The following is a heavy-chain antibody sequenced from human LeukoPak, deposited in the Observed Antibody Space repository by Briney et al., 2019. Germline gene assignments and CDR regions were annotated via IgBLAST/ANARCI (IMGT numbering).Heavy chain of an antibody. V-gene: IGHV3-7*03. CDR2: IKEDGSEK. J-gene: IGHJ4*02. CDR1: GFTFSSYW. CDR3: VRAMDY. Sequence: GGSLRLSCAASGFTFSSYWMTWVRQAPGKGLEWVANIKEDGSEKYYVDPVKGRFTISRDNARNSLYLQMNSLRAEDTAVYYCVRAMDYWGQGTLVTVSS.